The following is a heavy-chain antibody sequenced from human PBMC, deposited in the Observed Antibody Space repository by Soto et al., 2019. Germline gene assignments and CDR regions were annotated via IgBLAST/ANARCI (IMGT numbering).Heavy chain of an antibody. D-gene: IGHD1-26*01. V-gene: IGHV4-4*07. CDR3: AGFPPFGGTSSHNSFDI. CDR2: IYSSGTN. CDR1: GGSISNYY. Sequence: QVQLQEPGPGLVKPSETLSLTCTVSGGSISNYYWNWIRQPAGKGLEWIGRIYSSGTNIYNPTLESRVTMSLDTSKNQFSLKLSSVTAADTAVYFCAGFPPFGGTSSHNSFDIWGQGTMVTVSS. J-gene: IGHJ3*02.